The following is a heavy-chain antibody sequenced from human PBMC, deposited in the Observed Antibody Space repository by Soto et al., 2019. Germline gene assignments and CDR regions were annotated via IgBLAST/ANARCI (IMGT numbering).Heavy chain of an antibody. V-gene: IGHV3-21*01. CDR2: ISDSGHYI. D-gene: IGHD3-22*01. CDR1: GFTFSTYG. CDR3: ARSGLALPYSASHWFDP. J-gene: IGHJ5*02. Sequence: EVQLVESGGGLVKPGGSLRLSCAASGFTFSTYGMNWVRQAPGKGLEWLSSISDSGHYIYYADSVKGRFTISRDNGKNSLFLQMNSLRGEDTAVYYCARSGLALPYSASHWFDPWGHGTLVTVSS.